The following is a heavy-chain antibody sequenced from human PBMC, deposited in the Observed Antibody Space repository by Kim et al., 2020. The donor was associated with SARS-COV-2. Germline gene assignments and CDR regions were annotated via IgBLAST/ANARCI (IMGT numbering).Heavy chain of an antibody. CDR3: ARGGEQLVS. CDR2: VWHDGSNK. CDR1: GFIFHTYG. V-gene: IGHV3-33*01. J-gene: IGHJ4*02. D-gene: IGHD6-6*01. Sequence: GGSLRLSCAASGFIFHTYGMHWVRQAPGKGLEWVAIVWHDGSNKYYADSVKGRFTISRDNSRNRVDLQLNTLRAEDTAVYYFARGGEQLVSWGQGTLVTV.